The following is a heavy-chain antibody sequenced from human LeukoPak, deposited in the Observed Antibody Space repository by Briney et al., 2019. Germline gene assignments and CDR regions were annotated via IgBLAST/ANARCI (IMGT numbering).Heavy chain of an antibody. J-gene: IGHJ3*02. V-gene: IGHV1-8*01. Sequence: ASVKISCKASGYTFTSYDINWVRQATGQGLEWMGWMNPNSGNTGSAQKFQGSVTMTRNTSTATAYMELSSLKSEDTAVYYCARVNTYYYGSGVSRAFHMWGQGTMVTVSS. D-gene: IGHD3-10*01. CDR1: GYTFTSYD. CDR3: ARVNTYYYGSGVSRAFHM. CDR2: MNPNSGNT.